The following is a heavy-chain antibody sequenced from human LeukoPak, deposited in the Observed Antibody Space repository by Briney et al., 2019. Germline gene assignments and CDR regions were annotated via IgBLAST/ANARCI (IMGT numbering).Heavy chain of an antibody. CDR1: GGSFSGYY. Sequence: SETLSLTCAVYGGSFSGYYWSWIRQPPGKGLEWIGEINHSGSTNYNPSLKSRVTISVDTSKNQFSLKLSSVTAADTAVYYCARTPYIYGSNYFDYWGQGTLVIVSS. D-gene: IGHD5-18*01. J-gene: IGHJ4*02. CDR3: ARTPYIYGSNYFDY. CDR2: INHSGST. V-gene: IGHV4-34*01.